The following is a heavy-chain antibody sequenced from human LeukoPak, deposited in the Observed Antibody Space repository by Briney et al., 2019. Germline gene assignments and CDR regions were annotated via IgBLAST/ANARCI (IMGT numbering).Heavy chain of an antibody. V-gene: IGHV3-23*01. Sequence: GGSLRLSCAASGFTFSSYAMSWVRQAPGKGLEWVSAISGSGGSTYYADSVKGRFTISRDNAKNSLYLQMNSLRAEDTAVYYCARGSGQQLLYYFDYWGQGTLVTVSS. CDR3: ARGSGQQLLYYFDY. CDR1: GFTFSSYA. J-gene: IGHJ4*02. CDR2: ISGSGGST. D-gene: IGHD6-13*01.